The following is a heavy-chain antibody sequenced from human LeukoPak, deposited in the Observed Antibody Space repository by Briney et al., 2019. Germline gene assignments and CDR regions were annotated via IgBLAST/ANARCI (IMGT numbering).Heavy chain of an antibody. CDR3: AKGAGWYYYYGMDV. V-gene: IGHV3-23*01. J-gene: IGHJ6*02. D-gene: IGHD6-19*01. CDR1: GFTFSSYA. CDR2: ISGSGGST. Sequence: PGGSLRLSCAASGFTFSSYAMSWVRQAPGKGLEWVSAISGSGGSTYYADSVQGRFTISRDNSKNTLYLRMNSLRAEDTAVYYCAKGAGWYYYYGMDVWGQGTTVTVSS.